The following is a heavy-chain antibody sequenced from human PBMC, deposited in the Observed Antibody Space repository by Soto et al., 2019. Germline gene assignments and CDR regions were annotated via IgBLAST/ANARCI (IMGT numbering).Heavy chain of an antibody. CDR3: ARGGFGELLDFDY. V-gene: IGHV3-33*01. D-gene: IGHD3-10*01. J-gene: IGHJ4*02. CDR1: GFTFSSYG. CDR2: IWYDGSNK. Sequence: GGSLRLSCAASGFTFSSYGMHWVRQAPGKGLEWVAVIWYDGSNKYYADSVKGRFTISRDNSKNTLYLQMNSLRAEDTAVYYCARGGFGELLDFDYWGQGTLVTVSS.